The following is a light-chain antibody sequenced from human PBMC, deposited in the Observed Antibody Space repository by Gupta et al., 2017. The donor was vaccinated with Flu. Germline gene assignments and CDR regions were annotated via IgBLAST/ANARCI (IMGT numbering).Light chain of an antibody. V-gene: IGLV3-1*01. CDR3: QACNGQSSYV. CDR2: RDS. J-gene: IGLJ1*01. CDR1: ALAKNF. Sequence: SSDLTQPPSVSVPLGQTAKITCFSDALAKNFVSWFQQKPGQAPVLVIYRDSKRRPGIPERFSASTSGDTATLTISGTQTIDEAAYYCQACNGQSSYVFGTGT.